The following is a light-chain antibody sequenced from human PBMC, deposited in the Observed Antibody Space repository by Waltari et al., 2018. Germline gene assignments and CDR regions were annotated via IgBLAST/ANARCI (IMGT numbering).Light chain of an antibody. J-gene: IGLJ3*02. CDR1: INDIGFTNH. Sequence: QSALTQPPSASGSPGQSVTIPCTGTINDIGFTNHVSWYQHHAGTAPKLILSDINKRAEGLPDRFSGSKSRHTSSLTVSGLQAADEAMYYCHSYSLPNHWVFGGGTKLTVL. CDR3: HSYSLPNHWV. V-gene: IGLV2-8*01. CDR2: DIN.